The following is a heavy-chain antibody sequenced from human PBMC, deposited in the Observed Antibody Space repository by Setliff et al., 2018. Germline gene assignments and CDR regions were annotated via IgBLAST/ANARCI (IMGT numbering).Heavy chain of an antibody. CDR2: IYSSGST. V-gene: IGHV4-4*08. J-gene: IGHJ4*02. D-gene: IGHD2-8*01. CDR1: GDSIINYY. CDR3: AREGFYCTNGVCYRPFDY. Sequence: ETLSLTCTVSGDSIINYYWSWIRQPPGKGLEWIGNIYSSGSTIYNPSLKSRVTISVDTSKNQFSLNLTSVTAADTAVYYCAREGFYCTNGVCYRPFDYWGQGTLVTVSS.